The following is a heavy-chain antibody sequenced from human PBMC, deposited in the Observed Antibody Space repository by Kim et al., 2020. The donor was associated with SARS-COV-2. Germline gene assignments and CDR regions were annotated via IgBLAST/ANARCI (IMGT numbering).Heavy chain of an antibody. Sequence: SVKVSCKASGGTFSSYAISWVRQAPGQGLEWMGRIIPILGIANYAQKFQGRVTITADKSTSTAYMELSSLRSEDTAVYYCASPDITGTTSYYYYYYGMDVWGQGTTVTVSS. CDR2: IIPILGIA. J-gene: IGHJ6*02. CDR1: GGTFSSYA. D-gene: IGHD1-20*01. CDR3: ASPDITGTTSYYYYYYGMDV. V-gene: IGHV1-69*04.